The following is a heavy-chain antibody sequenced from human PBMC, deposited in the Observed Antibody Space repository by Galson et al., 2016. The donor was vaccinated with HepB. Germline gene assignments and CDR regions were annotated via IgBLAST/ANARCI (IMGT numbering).Heavy chain of an antibody. Sequence: SLRLSCAGSGLTFSNYAMTWVRQSPGKGLEWVSGITGTTFATYYADSVRGRFTISRDNSNHMLYLHMNSLRAEDTAVYYCAKGSYYGSAYLYGLDVWGQGTLVTVSS. CDR2: ITGTTFAT. CDR3: AKGSYYGSAYLYGLDV. D-gene: IGHD3-10*01. V-gene: IGHV3-23*01. CDR1: GLTFSNYA. J-gene: IGHJ4*02.